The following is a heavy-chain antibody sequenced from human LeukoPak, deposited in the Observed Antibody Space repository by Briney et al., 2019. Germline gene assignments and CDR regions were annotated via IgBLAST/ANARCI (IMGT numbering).Heavy chain of an antibody. J-gene: IGHJ4*02. V-gene: IGHV3-23*01. Sequence: GGSLRLSCAASGFTFTSNAMSWVRQAPGKGLEWVSTISGNGGGTYYADSVKGRFTISRDNSKNTLYLQMNSLRAEDTAVYYCAKDPNYYDSSGLSRYWGQGTLVTVSS. CDR3: AKDPNYYDSSGLSRY. CDR1: GFTFTSNA. CDR2: ISGNGGGT. D-gene: IGHD3-22*01.